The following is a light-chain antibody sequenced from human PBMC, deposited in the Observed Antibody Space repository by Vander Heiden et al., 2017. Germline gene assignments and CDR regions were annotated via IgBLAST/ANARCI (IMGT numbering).Light chain of an antibody. V-gene: IGKV3-20*01. CDR1: QSVSSTY. J-gene: IGKJ2*01. CDR2: GVS. Sequence: EIVLTHSPGTLSLSPGERATLSCRASQSVSSTYLAWYQQKPGQAPRLLIYGVSSRATSIPDRFSGSGSGTDVTLTISGLEPEDFAVYYCQQYGNSPYTFGQGTKLEIK. CDR3: QQYGNSPYT.